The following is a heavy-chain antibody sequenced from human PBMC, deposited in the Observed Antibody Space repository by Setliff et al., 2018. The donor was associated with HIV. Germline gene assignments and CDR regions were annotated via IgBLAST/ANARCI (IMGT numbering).Heavy chain of an antibody. CDR2: INPNSGVT. V-gene: IGHV1-2*06. CDR1: GYTFTGYY. D-gene: IGHD3-10*01. CDR3: ARETGYYGSGSQTDYFFDY. J-gene: IGHJ4*02. Sequence: ASVKVSCKASGYTFTGYYIYWVRQAPGQGLEWMGRINPNSGVTLSAQNFQGRVTMTSDTSISTAYMELSRLTSDDTAVYFCARETGYYGSGSQTDYFFDYWGQGTLVTVS.